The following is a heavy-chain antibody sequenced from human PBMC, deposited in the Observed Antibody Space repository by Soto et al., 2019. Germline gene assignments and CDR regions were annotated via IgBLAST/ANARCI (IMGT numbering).Heavy chain of an antibody. J-gene: IGHJ4*02. D-gene: IGHD3-10*01. CDR2: IKSKTDGGTT. CDR1: GFTFSNAW. Sequence: GGSLRLSCAASGFTFSNAWMSWVRQAPGKGLEWVGRIKSKTDGGTTDYAAPVKGRFTISRDDSKNTLYLQMNSLKTEDTAVYYCTTGFFVRGVIPPLVIYDYWGQGTLVTVSS. V-gene: IGHV3-15*01. CDR3: TTGFFVRGVIPPLVIYDY.